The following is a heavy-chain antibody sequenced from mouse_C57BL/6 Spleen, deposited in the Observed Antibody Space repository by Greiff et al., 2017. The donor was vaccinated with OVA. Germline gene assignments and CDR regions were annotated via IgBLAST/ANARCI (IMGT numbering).Heavy chain of an antibody. V-gene: IGHV1-19*01. J-gene: IGHJ4*01. CDR1: GYTFTDYY. Sequence: EVQLQQSGPVLVKPGASVKMSCKASGYTFTDYYMNWVKQSHGKSLEWIGVINPYNGGTSYNQKFKGKATLTVDKSSSTAYMELNSLTSEDSAVYYCARKMTTVVDGYAMDYWGQGTSVTVSS. CDR3: ARKMTTVVDGYAMDY. D-gene: IGHD1-1*01. CDR2: INPYNGGT.